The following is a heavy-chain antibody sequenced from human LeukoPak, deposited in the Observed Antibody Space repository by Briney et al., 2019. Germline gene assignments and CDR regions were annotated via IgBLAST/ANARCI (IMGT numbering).Heavy chain of an antibody. CDR3: ARDHYQGFDY. Sequence: GRSLRLSCAASGFTFSSYWMHWVRQAPGKGLVWVSRINTDGSSTSYADSVKGRFAISRDNAKNTLYLHMNSLRAEDTAVYYCARDHYQGFDYWGQGTLVTVSS. CDR2: INTDGSST. J-gene: IGHJ4*02. CDR1: GFTFSSYW. D-gene: IGHD2-2*01. V-gene: IGHV3-74*01.